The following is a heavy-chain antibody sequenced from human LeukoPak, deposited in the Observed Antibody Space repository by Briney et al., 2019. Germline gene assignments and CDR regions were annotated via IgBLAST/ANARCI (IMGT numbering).Heavy chain of an antibody. Sequence: GGSLRLSCAASGFTLSTYDMNWVRQAPGKGLQWVSYISGSGSNKFYADSVKGRFTISRDNAKNSLYLQMNSLRGEDTAVYFCARGDGSGSYYNFDYWGQGTLVTVSS. CDR1: GFTLSTYD. J-gene: IGHJ4*02. CDR3: ARGDGSGSYYNFDY. D-gene: IGHD3-10*01. V-gene: IGHV3-48*03. CDR2: ISGSGSNK.